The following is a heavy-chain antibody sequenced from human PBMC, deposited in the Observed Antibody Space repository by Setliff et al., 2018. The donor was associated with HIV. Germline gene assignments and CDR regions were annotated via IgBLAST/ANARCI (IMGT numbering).Heavy chain of an antibody. CDR1: GFSFGDAW. V-gene: IGHV3-15*01. CDR2: IKSKTDGGTT. Sequence: PGGSLRLSCAASGFSFGDAWMSWVRQAPGKGLEWVGRIKSKTDGGTTDYAAPVKGRFTISRDDSKTTLYLQMNSLKTDDAGVYYCACGLGKSDFDYWGQGTLVTVSS. CDR3: ACGLGKSDFDY. D-gene: IGHD1-26*01. J-gene: IGHJ4*02.